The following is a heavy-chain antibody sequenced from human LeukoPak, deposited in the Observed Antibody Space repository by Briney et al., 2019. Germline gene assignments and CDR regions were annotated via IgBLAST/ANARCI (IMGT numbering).Heavy chain of an antibody. CDR2: IYTSGST. CDR3: ASTSRLVGTRAFDY. CDR1: GGPISSYY. D-gene: IGHD6-19*01. Sequence: SETLSLTCTVSGGPISSYYWSWIRQPAGKGLEWIGRIYTSGSTNYNPSLKSRVTMSVDTSKNQFSLKLSSVTAADTAVYYCASTSRLVGTRAFDYWGQGTLVTVSS. J-gene: IGHJ4*02. V-gene: IGHV4-4*07.